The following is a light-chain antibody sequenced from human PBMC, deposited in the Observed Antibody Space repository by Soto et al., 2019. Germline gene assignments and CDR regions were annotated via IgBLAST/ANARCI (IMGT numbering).Light chain of an antibody. CDR1: QSLIHSDGNTY. CDR3: LQGTHWPWT. CDR2: EVS. Sequence: DVVMTQSPLFLPVTLGQPASISCRSSQSLIHSDGNTYLSWFQQRPGQSPRRLIYEVSDRDSGVPDRFTGSGSGTYFTLKSSRVEAEDVGVYYCLQGTHWPWTFGQGTEVEIK. V-gene: IGKV2-30*02. J-gene: IGKJ1*01.